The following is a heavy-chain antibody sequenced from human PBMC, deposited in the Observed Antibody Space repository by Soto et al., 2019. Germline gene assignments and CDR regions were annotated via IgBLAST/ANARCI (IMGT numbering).Heavy chain of an antibody. CDR2: IKSKTDGGTT. D-gene: IGHD3-3*01. V-gene: IGHV3-15*01. CDR1: GFTFSNAW. Sequence: PGGSLRLSCAASGFTFSNAWMSWVRQAPGKGLEWVGRIKSKTDGGTTDYAAPVKGRFTISRDDSKNTLYLQMNSLKTEDTAVYHCTKEPRFPGTFDIWGRGTMVTVSS. CDR3: TKEPRFPGTFDI. J-gene: IGHJ3*02.